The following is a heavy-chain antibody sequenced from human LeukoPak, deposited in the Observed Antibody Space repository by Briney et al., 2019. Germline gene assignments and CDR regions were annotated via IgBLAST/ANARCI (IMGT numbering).Heavy chain of an antibody. CDR1: GGTFSSYA. V-gene: IGHV1-69*06. CDR3: AVSGTYYPSYFDF. J-gene: IGHJ4*02. Sequence: ASVKVSCKASGGTFSSYAISWVRQAPGQGLEWMGGIIPIFGTANYAQKFQGRVTITADKSTNTAYMELSSLRSEDTAVYYCAVSGTYYPSYFDFWGQGTLVTVSS. CDR2: IIPIFGTA. D-gene: IGHD1-26*01.